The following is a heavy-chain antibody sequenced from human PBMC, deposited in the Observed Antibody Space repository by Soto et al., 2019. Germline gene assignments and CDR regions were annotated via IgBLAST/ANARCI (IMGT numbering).Heavy chain of an antibody. D-gene: IGHD2-2*01. CDR2: IYYSANT. CDR1: GGSISGYY. CDR3: ARGYCTSCAPHNWFDP. J-gene: IGHJ5*02. Sequence: SETLSLTCTVSGGSISGYYWSWVRQPPAKGLEWIGYIYYSANTNYNPSLKSRVTISIDTSKNQFSLKLSSVTAADTAVYYCARGYCTSCAPHNWFDPWGQGTLVTVSS. V-gene: IGHV4-59*01.